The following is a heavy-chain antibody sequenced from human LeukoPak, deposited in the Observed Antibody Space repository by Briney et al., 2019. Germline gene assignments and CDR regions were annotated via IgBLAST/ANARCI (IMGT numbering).Heavy chain of an antibody. V-gene: IGHV3-23*01. J-gene: IGHJ4*02. CDR3: AKPADSGRYRDFDY. CDR1: GFTFSIYA. Sequence: QPGGSLRLSCAASGFTFSIYAMGWVRQAAGKGLDWVAAISASDGSTYYADSVKGRFTISRDNSKNTLYQQMSSLRAEVTAVYYCAKPADSGRYRDFDYWGQGTLVTVSS. D-gene: IGHD1-26*01. CDR2: ISASDGST.